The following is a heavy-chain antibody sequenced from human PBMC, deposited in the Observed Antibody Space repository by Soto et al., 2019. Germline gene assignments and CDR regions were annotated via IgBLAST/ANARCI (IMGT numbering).Heavy chain of an antibody. Sequence: GGSLRLSCAASGFTFSSYAMSWVRQAPGKGLEWVSAISGSGGSTYYADSVKGRFTISRDNSKNTLYLQMNSLRAEDTAVYYCAKDPSPYSSSWPDYWGQGTLVTVSS. D-gene: IGHD6-13*01. CDR1: GFTFSSYA. V-gene: IGHV3-23*01. CDR3: AKDPSPYSSSWPDY. J-gene: IGHJ4*02. CDR2: ISGSGGST.